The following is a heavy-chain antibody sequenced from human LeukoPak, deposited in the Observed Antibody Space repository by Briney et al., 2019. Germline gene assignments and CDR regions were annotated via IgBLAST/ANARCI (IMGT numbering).Heavy chain of an antibody. CDR3: ASDYGGNGGFDY. Sequence: SETLSLTCTVSGGSISSSSYYWGWIRQPPGKGLEWIGSIYYSGSTHYNPSLKSRVTISVDTSKNQFSLKLSSVTAADTAVYYCASDYGGNGGFDYWGQGTLVTVSS. CDR2: IYYSGST. V-gene: IGHV4-39*01. J-gene: IGHJ4*02. D-gene: IGHD4-23*01. CDR1: GGSISSSSYY.